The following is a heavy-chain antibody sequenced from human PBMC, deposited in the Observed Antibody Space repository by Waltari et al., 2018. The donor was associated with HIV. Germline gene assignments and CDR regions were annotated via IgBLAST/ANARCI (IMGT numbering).Heavy chain of an antibody. CDR2: IYYSWRT. J-gene: IGHJ3*02. V-gene: IGHV4-61*01. CDR3: ARKYDSDAFDI. Sequence: QVQLQESGPGLVKPSETLSLTCTVSDGSVSSGSHYWSWIRQPPGTGLEWIGDIYYSWRTNYNPSPKSRATISVYTSKNQFSLKLSSVTAADTAVYYCARKYDSDAFDIWGQGTMVTVSS. CDR1: DGSVSSGSHY. D-gene: IGHD3-16*01.